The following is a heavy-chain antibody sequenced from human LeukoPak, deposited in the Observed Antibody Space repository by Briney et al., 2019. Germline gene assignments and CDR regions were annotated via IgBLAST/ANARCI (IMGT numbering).Heavy chain of an antibody. J-gene: IGHJ4*02. V-gene: IGHV3-66*01. D-gene: IGHD5-18*01. CDR2: IYSGGST. Sequence: GGSLRLSCATSGFTVSSNYMSWVRQAPGKGLEWVSVIYSGGSTYYADSVKGRFAISRDNSKNTLYLQMNSLRAEDTAVYYCAKDPKIYSYGPQPVDYWGQGTLVTVSS. CDR3: AKDPKIYSYGPQPVDY. CDR1: GFTVSSNY.